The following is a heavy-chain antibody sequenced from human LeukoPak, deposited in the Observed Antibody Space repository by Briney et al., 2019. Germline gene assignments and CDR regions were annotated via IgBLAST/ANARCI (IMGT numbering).Heavy chain of an antibody. D-gene: IGHD5-12*01. CDR1: GFTFSSYG. V-gene: IGHV3-33*01. J-gene: IGHJ4*02. CDR3: ARSPNSGYDPVDY. CDR2: IWYDGSNK. Sequence: GGSLRLSCAASGFTFSSYGMHWVRQAPGKGLEWVAVIWYDGSNKYYADSVKGRFTISRDNSKNTLYLQMNSLRAEDTAVYYCARSPNSGYDPVDYWGQGTLVTVSS.